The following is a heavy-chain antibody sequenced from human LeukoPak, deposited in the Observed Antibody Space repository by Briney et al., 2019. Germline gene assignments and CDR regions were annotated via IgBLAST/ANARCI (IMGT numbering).Heavy chain of an antibody. CDR2: IYYSGST. Sequence: SETLSLTCTVSGGSISSYYWSWIRQPPGKGLEWIGYIYYSGSTNYNPSLKSRVTISVDTSKNQFSLKLSSVTAADTAVYYCARGKEGFLLGVVIPDVWGKGTTVTVSS. D-gene: IGHD3-3*01. V-gene: IGHV4-59*01. CDR1: GGSISSYY. CDR3: ARGKEGFLLGVVIPDV. J-gene: IGHJ6*04.